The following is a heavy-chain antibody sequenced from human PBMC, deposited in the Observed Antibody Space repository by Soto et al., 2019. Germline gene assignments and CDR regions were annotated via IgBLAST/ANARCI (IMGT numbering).Heavy chain of an antibody. CDR3: ARATGLGVAHIHD. CDR1: GASVTGFY. CDR2: VFHSGSS. V-gene: IGHV4-59*02. D-gene: IGHD6-19*01. Sequence: PPEKLPLTSTVSGASVTGFYWSWIRQPPGKGLEWIGYVFHSGSSNYNPSLKSRVTISVDTSKSQISLRLTSVTAADTAVYYGARATGLGVAHIHDWVQGTMVTVS. J-gene: IGHJ4*02.